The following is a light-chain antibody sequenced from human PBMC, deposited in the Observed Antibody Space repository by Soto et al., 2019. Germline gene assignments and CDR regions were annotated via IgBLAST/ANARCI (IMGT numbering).Light chain of an antibody. Sequence: EIVLTQSPGTLSLSPGQIATLSCRASQSITTSYLAWYQQKPGQAPRLLIYAASSRSTGIPDRFSGSGSGTDFTLTISRLEPEDFAVYYCQHFGSSPGFTFGPGTKVDIK. CDR3: QHFGSSPGFT. CDR2: AAS. CDR1: QSITTSY. V-gene: IGKV3-20*01. J-gene: IGKJ3*01.